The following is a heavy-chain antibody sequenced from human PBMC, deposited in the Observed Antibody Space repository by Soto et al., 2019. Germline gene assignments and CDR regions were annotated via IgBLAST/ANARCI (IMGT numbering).Heavy chain of an antibody. D-gene: IGHD2-2*01. CDR2: IIPIFGTA. CDR3: ARAPIVVVPAATKFYYYGMDV. CDR1: GGTFSSYA. J-gene: IGHJ6*02. Sequence: SRKVSGKASGGTFSSYAISWVRQAPGQGLEWMGGIIPIFGTANYAQKFQGRVTITADESTSTAYMELSSLRSEDTAVYYCARAPIVVVPAATKFYYYGMDVGGQGATVTVSS. V-gene: IGHV1-69*13.